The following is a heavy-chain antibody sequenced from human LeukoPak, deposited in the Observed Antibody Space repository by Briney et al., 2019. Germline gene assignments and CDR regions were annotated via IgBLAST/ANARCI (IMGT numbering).Heavy chain of an antibody. CDR3: ARGRVSSSSWSSTYYYYFYMDV. V-gene: IGHV4-59*02. CDR2: IDHTGST. D-gene: IGHD6-13*01. CDR1: GFTVSSNS. J-gene: IGHJ6*03. Sequence: PGGSLRLSCTVSGFTVSSNSMSWIRQPPGKGLEWIGYIDHTGSTNYNPSLNSRVTISRDTSKNHFSLELSSVTAADTAVYFCARGRVSSSSWSSTYYYYFYMDVWGKGTTVTVSS.